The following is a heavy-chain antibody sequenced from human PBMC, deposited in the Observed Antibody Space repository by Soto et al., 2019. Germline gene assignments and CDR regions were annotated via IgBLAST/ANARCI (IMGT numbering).Heavy chain of an antibody. J-gene: IGHJ6*02. CDR2: VSFDGSNK. D-gene: IGHD6-19*01. CDR1: GFTFNYYP. V-gene: IGHV3-30-3*01. Sequence: HPGGSLRLSCAASGFTFNYYPMHWVRQARGRGLEWVAVVSFDGSNKYYADSVKGRFTISKDNSKNTLYLQMNSLRREDTAVYYCARLPGPLVAVLYIYPLDGREAMSDVDVWGQGTTVTVS. CDR3: ARLPGPLVAVLYIYPLDGREAMSDVDV.